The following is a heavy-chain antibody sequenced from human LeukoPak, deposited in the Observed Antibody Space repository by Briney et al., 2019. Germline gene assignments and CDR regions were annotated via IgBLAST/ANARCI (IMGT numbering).Heavy chain of an antibody. D-gene: IGHD2-2*01. V-gene: IGHV1-2*02. J-gene: IGHJ5*02. CDR2: INPNSGGT. CDR3: ARASDIVVAPAAYNWFDP. CDR1: GYTFTGYY. Sequence: ASVKVSCKASGYTFTGYYMHWVRQAPGQGLEWMGWINPNSGGTNYAQKFQGRVTMTRDTSISTAYMELSRLRSDDTAVYYCARASDIVVAPAAYNWFDPWGQGTLVTVSS.